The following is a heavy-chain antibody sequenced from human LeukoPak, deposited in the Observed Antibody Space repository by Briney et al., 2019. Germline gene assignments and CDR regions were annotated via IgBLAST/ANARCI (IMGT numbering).Heavy chain of an antibody. D-gene: IGHD3-9*01. CDR1: GFTVSNNY. CDR3: ARGRKGILTGYYYSDY. V-gene: IGHV3-66*01. CDR2: IYSGGNT. J-gene: IGHJ4*02. Sequence: GGSLRLSCAVSGFTVSNNYMSWVRQAPGKGLEWVSVIYSGGNTYYVDSVKGRFTISRDNSKNTLYLQMNSLRAEDTAVYYCARGRKGILTGYYYSDYWGQGTLVTVSS.